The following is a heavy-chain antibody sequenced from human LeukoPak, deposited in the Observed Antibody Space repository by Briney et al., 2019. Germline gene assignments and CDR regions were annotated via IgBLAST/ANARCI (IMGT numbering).Heavy chain of an antibody. CDR1: GFTFSSYS. CDR2: ISSSSSYI. V-gene: IGHV3-21*01. Sequence: GGSLRLSCAASGFTFSSYSMNWVRQAPGKGLEWVSSISSSSSYIYYADSVKGRFTISRDNAKNSLYLQMNSLRAEDTAVYYCAREYCSSTSRYTLYYYYYMDVWGKGTTVTVSS. J-gene: IGHJ6*03. CDR3: AREYCSSTSRYTLYYYYYMDV. D-gene: IGHD2-2*02.